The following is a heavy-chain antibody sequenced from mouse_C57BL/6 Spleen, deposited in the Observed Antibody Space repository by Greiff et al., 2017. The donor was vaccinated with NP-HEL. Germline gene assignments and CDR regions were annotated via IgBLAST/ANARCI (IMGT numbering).Heavy chain of an antibody. CDR1: GYTFTDYY. V-gene: IGHV1-26*01. D-gene: IGHD3-1*01. CDR2: INPNNGGT. J-gene: IGHJ4*01. Sequence: EVQLQQSGPELVKPGASVKISCKASGYTFTDYYMNWVKQSHGKSLEWIGDINPNNGGTSYNQKFKGKATLTVDKSSSTAYMELRSLTSEDSAVYYCARALGDYAMDDWGQGTSVTVSS. CDR3: ARALGDYAMDD.